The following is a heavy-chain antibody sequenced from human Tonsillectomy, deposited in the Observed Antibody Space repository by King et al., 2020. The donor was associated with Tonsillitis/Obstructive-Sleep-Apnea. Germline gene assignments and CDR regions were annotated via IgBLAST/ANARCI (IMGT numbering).Heavy chain of an antibody. V-gene: IGHV3-33*01. D-gene: IGHD2-15*01. CDR3: ARALGYCSGGSCRDAFDI. CDR1: GFTFSSYG. Sequence: VQLVESGGGVVQPGRSLRLSCAASGFTFSSYGMHWVRQAPGKGLEWVAVIWYDGSNKYYADSVKGRFTISRDNSKNTLSLHMNSLRAEDTAVYYCARALGYCSGGSCRDAFDIWGQGTMVTVSS. J-gene: IGHJ3*02. CDR2: IWYDGSNK.